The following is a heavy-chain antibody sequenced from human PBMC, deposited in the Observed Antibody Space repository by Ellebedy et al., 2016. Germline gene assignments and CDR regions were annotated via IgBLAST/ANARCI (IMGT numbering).Heavy chain of an antibody. J-gene: IGHJ3*02. CDR3: ATGWGIYSIAHAFDI. D-gene: IGHD1-26*01. CDR1: GYTFTGYY. V-gene: IGHV1-2*02. Sequence: ASVKVSXKASGYTFTGYYIHWVRQAPGQGLEWMGWINPDRGGTNYAQKFQGRVTMTRDTSINTAYMDLSRLRSDDTAVYYCATGWGIYSIAHAFDIWGQGTMVTVSS. CDR2: INPDRGGT.